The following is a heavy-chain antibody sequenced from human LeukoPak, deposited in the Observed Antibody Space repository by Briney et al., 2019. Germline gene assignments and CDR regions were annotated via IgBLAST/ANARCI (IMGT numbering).Heavy chain of an antibody. J-gene: IGHJ4*02. CDR1: GFTFGDYA. Sequence: GGSLRLSCTASGFTFGDYAMSWVRQAPGKGLEWVGFIRSKAYGGTTEYAASVKGRFTISRDDSKSIAYLQMNSLKTEDTAVYYCTGRVLLWFGELGSYYFDYWGQGTLVTVSS. CDR3: TGRVLLWFGELGSYYFDY. CDR2: IRSKAYGGTT. D-gene: IGHD3-10*01. V-gene: IGHV3-49*04.